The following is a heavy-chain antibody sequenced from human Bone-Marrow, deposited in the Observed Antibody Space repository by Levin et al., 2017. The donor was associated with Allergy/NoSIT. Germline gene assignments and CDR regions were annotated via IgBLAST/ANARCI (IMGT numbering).Heavy chain of an antibody. CDR1: GFTFSSYG. D-gene: IGHD1-26*01. V-gene: IGHV3-30*18. Sequence: GESLKISCAASGFTFSSYGMHWVRQAPGKGLEWVAVVSNDGSRKFYADSVKGRFTISRDNAKNTLSLQMNSLRGDDTAVYSCAKDRGPYSGDLGVWGQGTMVTVSS. CDR3: AKDRGPYSGDLGV. J-gene: IGHJ3*01. CDR2: VSNDGSRK.